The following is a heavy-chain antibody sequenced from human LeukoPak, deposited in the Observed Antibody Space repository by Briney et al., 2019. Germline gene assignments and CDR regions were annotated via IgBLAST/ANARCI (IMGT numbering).Heavy chain of an antibody. CDR2: ISYDGSNK. CDR1: GFTFSSYA. Sequence: GGSLRLSCAASGFTFSSYAMHWVRQAPGKGLEWVAVISYDGSNKYYADSVKGRFTISRDNSKNTLYLQMNSLRAEDTAVYYCARDSSSYYYYYYMDVWGKGTTVTVSS. CDR3: ARDSSSYYYYYYMDV. V-gene: IGHV3-30-3*01. D-gene: IGHD6-6*01. J-gene: IGHJ6*03.